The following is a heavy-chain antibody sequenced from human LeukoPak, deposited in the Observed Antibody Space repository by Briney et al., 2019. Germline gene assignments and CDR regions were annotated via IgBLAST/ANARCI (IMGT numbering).Heavy chain of an antibody. V-gene: IGHV4-39*01. CDR2: IYYSGST. Sequence: PSETLSLTCTVSGGSISSSSYYWGWIRQPPGEGLEWIGSIYYSGSTYYNPSLKSRVTISVDTSKNQFSLKLSSVTAADTAVYYCARQEELGTLPLDYWGQGTLVTVSS. J-gene: IGHJ4*02. CDR3: ARQEELGTLPLDY. D-gene: IGHD1-1*01. CDR1: GGSISSSSYY.